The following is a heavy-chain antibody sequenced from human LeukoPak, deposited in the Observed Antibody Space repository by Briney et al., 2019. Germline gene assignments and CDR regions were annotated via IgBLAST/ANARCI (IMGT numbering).Heavy chain of an antibody. J-gene: IGHJ4*02. D-gene: IGHD4-23*01. CDR2: ISAYNGNT. CDR1: GYTFNTYG. CDR3: ARDRHTVVTPYDY. V-gene: IGHV1-18*01. Sequence: ASVKVSCKPYGYTFNTYGITWVRQAPGQGLEWMGWISAYNGNTNYAQKLQGRVTMTTDTSTSTAYMELRSLRSDDTAVYYCARDRHTVVTPYDYWGQGTLVTVSS.